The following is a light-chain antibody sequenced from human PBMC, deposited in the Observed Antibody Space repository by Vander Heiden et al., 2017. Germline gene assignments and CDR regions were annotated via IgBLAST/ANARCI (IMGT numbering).Light chain of an antibody. J-gene: IGKJ2*01. CDR1: LSITSSA. CDR2: AAT. Sequence: EIVLTQSPDTSSLSPGGSATLSSSPRLSITSSAVAWYQQTPGQAPRLVIYAATTRATGIPDRFSGSGSGTDFTLTISRREPEDFAMYYCHHFGTAPLVFTFGQWTKL. V-gene: IGKV3-20*01. CDR3: HHFGTAPLVFT.